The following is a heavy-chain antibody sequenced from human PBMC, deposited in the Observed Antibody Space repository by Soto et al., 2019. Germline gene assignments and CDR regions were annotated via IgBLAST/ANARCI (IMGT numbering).Heavy chain of an antibody. J-gene: IGHJ6*02. CDR1: GFTFSSYA. Sequence: GGSLRLSCAASGFTFSSYAMSWVRQAPGEGLEWVSAISGSGGSTYYADSVKGRFTISRDNSKNTLYLQMNSLRAEDTAVYYCAKVIYDYGGMDVWGQGTTVTVSS. CDR2: ISGSGGST. V-gene: IGHV3-23*01. D-gene: IGHD4-17*01. CDR3: AKVIYDYGGMDV.